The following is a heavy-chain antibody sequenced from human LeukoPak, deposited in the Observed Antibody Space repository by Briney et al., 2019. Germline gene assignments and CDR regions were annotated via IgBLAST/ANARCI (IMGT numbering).Heavy chain of an antibody. CDR2: IPYDGNNK. V-gene: IGHV3-30*02. D-gene: IGHD1-26*01. CDR1: GFTFGNYG. J-gene: IGHJ4*02. CDR3: VKDGDDSGSYLVY. Sequence: GGSLRLSCAASGFTFGNYGMHWVREAPGKGVEWVTYIPYDGNNKYYADSVKGRFTISRDNSKNTLYLQMNSLRAEDTAVYYCVKDGDDSGSYLVYWGQGTLVTVSS.